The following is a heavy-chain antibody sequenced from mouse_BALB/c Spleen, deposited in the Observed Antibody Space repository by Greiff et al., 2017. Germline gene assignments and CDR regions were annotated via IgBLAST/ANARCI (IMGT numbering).Heavy chain of an antibody. Sequence: QVTLKESGPGILQPSQTLSLTCSFSGFSLSTSGMGVSWIRQPSGKGLEWLAHIYWDDDKRYNPSLKSRLTISKDTSSNQVFLKITSVDTADTATYYCARRGDYDGAMDYWGQGTSVTVSS. CDR2: IYWDDDK. V-gene: IGHV8-12*01. D-gene: IGHD2-4*01. J-gene: IGHJ4*01. CDR1: GFSLSTSGMG. CDR3: ARRGDYDGAMDY.